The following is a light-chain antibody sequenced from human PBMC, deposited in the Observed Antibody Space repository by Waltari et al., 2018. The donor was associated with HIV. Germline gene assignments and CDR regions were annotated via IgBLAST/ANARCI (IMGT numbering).Light chain of an antibody. CDR2: WAS. J-gene: IGKJ1*01. Sequence: DIVMTQSPDSLAVSLCARATINCTSSQSVLHTSNNKNFLAWYQQKAGQAPKLLIYWASTRESGVPSRFSGSGSGTNFTLTINSLQSEDVAVYYCQQYHVTPPTFGQGT. CDR3: QQYHVTPPT. V-gene: IGKV4-1*01. CDR1: QSVLHTSNNKNF.